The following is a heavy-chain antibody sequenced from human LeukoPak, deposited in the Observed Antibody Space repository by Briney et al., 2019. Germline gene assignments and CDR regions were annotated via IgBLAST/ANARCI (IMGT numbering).Heavy chain of an antibody. CDR1: GFAFSKYN. V-gene: IGHV3-30*04. J-gene: IGHJ4*02. CDR3: ARITMVRGAARPQSYYFDY. CDR2: TSNDGKIK. Sequence: GRSLRLSCTASGFAFSKYNMHWVRQAPGKGLEWVAVTSNDGKIKYYADSVKGRFTISRDNSKKTLYLQMNSLRAEDTAVYYCARITMVRGAARPQSYYFDYWGQGTLVTVSS. D-gene: IGHD3-10*01.